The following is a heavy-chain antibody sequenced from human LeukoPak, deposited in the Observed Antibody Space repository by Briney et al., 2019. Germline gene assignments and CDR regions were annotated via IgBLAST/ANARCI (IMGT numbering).Heavy chain of an antibody. CDR1: GFSVSTNY. CDR3: ARVGDHYHWYLDV. V-gene: IGHV3-53*01. D-gene: IGHD3-10*01. CDR2: LYSGSST. J-gene: IGHJ2*01. Sequence: GGSLTLSCEGSGFSVSTNYMNWVRQAPGKGLEGVSILYSGSSTYYTDSVKGGFTVPRDDSKNPLYLHMNSLGVEDTAVYYCARVGDHYHWYLDVWGRGTMVTVSS.